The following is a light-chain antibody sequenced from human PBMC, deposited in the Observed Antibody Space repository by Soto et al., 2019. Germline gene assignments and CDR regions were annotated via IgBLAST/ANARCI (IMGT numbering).Light chain of an antibody. CDR3: QQRSNWPALT. V-gene: IGKV3-11*01. Sequence: EIVLTQSPATLSLSPGERATLSCRASQSVSSYLAWYQQKPGQAPRLLIYDASNRATGIPTRFSGSGSGTDFTLTISSLEAEDFEVYYCQQRSNWPALTFGGGTKVEIK. CDR1: QSVSSY. CDR2: DAS. J-gene: IGKJ4*01.